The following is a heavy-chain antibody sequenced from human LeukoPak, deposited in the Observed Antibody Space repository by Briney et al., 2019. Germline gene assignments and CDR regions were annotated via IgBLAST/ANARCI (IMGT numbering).Heavy chain of an antibody. Sequence: PSETLSLTCTVSGGSISSYYWSWIRQPPGKGLEWIGYIYYSGSTNYNPSLKSRVTISVDTSKNKFSLKLSSVTAADTAVYYCARDTSGYDRFDYWGQGTLVTVSS. D-gene: IGHD5-12*01. CDR1: GGSISSYY. J-gene: IGHJ4*02. CDR2: IYYSGST. CDR3: ARDTSGYDRFDY. V-gene: IGHV4-59*01.